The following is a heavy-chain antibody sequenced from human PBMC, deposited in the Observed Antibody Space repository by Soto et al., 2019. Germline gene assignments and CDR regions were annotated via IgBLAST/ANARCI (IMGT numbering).Heavy chain of an antibody. CDR1: GSSISSYY. CDR2: IYYTGST. CDR3: TSVGGYYGDYPNFDY. J-gene: IGHJ4*02. V-gene: IGHV4-59*01. D-gene: IGHD4-17*01. Sequence: SETLSLTCRVSGSSISSYYWSWLRQPPGKGLEWIGNIYYTGSTNYHPSLKSRVIMSVESSKKQFSLRLNSVTAADTAVYYCTSVGGYYGDYPNFDYWGQGALVTVSS.